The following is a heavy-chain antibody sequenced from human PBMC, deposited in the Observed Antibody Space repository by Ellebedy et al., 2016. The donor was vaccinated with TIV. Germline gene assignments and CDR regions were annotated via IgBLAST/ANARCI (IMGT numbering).Heavy chain of an antibody. CDR3: ARMKAVAGTFVIDY. D-gene: IGHD6-19*01. CDR2: VFYSGST. J-gene: IGHJ4*02. Sequence: SETLSLTCTVSNDSISNYYWSWIRQPPGKGLQWIGYVFYSGSTHYNPSLKSRVTISVDTSKRQFALRLSSVTAADTAFYFCARMKAVAGTFVIDYWGLGTLATVSS. CDR1: NDSISNYY. V-gene: IGHV4-59*01.